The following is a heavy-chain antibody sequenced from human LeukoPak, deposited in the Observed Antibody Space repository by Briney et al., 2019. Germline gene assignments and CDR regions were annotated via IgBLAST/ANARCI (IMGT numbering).Heavy chain of an antibody. D-gene: IGHD5-18*01. V-gene: IGHV4-59*01. CDR1: GGSISPYY. J-gene: IGHJ4*02. Sequence: SETLSLTCTVSGGSISPYYWSWIRQPPGEGLEWIGYIYYSGSTNYNASLRSRVTISVDTPKNQLSLKLSSVTAADTAVYYCARIVPYNYGYIDYWGQGTLVTVSS. CDR3: ARIVPYNYGYIDY. CDR2: IYYSGST.